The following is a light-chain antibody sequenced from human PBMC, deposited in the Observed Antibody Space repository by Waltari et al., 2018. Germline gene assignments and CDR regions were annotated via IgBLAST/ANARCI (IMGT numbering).Light chain of an antibody. CDR3: QTGGHGTWV. CDR1: SGHSSNI. Sequence: QLVLTQSPSASASLGPPVKLTCTLDSGHSSNIAAWLQQQPGEGPQYLMKINSDGSHSKGDEIPDRFSGSSSGAERYLTISSVQSEDEADYYCQTGGHGTWVFGGGTKLTVL. CDR2: INSDGSH. J-gene: IGLJ3*02. V-gene: IGLV4-69*01.